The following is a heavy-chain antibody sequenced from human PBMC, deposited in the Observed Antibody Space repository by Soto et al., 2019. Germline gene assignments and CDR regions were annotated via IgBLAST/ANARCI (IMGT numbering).Heavy chain of an antibody. CDR1: GGSFSDYY. CDR2: INRSGNT. J-gene: IGHJ6*02. Sequence: QVQLQQWGAGLLKPSETLSLTCAVYGGSFSDYYWSWLRQPPGKGPEWIGEINRSGNTKYNPSLESRVTISVDTSKNQFSLKLNSVSAADTAVYYCARTGGMDVWSQGATVTVSS. CDR3: ARTGGMDV. V-gene: IGHV4-34*01.